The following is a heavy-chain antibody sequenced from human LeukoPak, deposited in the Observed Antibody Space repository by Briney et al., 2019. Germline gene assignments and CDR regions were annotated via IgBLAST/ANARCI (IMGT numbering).Heavy chain of an antibody. D-gene: IGHD4-11*01. J-gene: IGHJ6*03. V-gene: IGHV4-4*07. CDR1: GDSMYGYY. Sequence: SETLSLTCNVSGDSMYGYYWSWVRQPAGKGLEWIGRIHSKGTTNYNPSLKSRVTMSLDMSKNLVSLNLDSVTAADTAVYYCARAGYSNYGYYYYFYYMDVWGKGTTVTVSS. CDR3: ARAGYSNYGYYYYFYYMDV. CDR2: IHSKGTT.